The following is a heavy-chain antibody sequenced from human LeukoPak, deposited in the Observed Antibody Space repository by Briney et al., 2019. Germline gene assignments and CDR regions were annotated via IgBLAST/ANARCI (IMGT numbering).Heavy chain of an antibody. D-gene: IGHD3-22*01. CDR2: IYYSGSA. CDR3: ASGQVVVILFFDY. J-gene: IGHJ4*02. V-gene: IGHV4-59*12. Sequence: PSETLSLTCTVSGGSIPTYFWSWIRQPPGKGLEWIGYIYYSGSASYNPSLKSRVTISVDTSKNQFSLKLSSVTAADTAVYYCASGQVVVILFFDYWGQGTLVTVSS. CDR1: GGSIPTYF.